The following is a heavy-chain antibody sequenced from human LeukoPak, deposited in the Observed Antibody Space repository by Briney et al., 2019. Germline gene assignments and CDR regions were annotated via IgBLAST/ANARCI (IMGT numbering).Heavy chain of an antibody. CDR2: ISSSSNYI. J-gene: IGHJ4*02. Sequence: PGGSLRLSCAASGFTSSSYAMSWVRQAPGKGLEWVSSISSSSNYIYYADSVKGRFTISRDNAKNSLYLQMNSLRAEDTAVYYCARAPGSGWFNYWGQGTLVTVSS. V-gene: IGHV3-21*01. D-gene: IGHD6-19*01. CDR3: ARAPGSGWFNY. CDR1: GFTSSSYA.